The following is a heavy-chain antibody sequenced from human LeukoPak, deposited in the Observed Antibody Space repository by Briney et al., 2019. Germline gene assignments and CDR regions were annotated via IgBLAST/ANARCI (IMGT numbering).Heavy chain of an antibody. J-gene: IGHJ6*02. CDR2: ITYDGTTT. Sequence: GGSLRLSCAASGFPFSNYAMQWVRQAPGKGLEWVAVITYDGTTTHHADSVKGRFTISRDISKNMLYLQMSSLRPEDTALYYCARLGGFCSGTSCYLLYGLDVWGQGTTVTVSS. V-gene: IGHV3-30*04. D-gene: IGHD2-2*01. CDR3: ARLGGFCSGTSCYLLYGLDV. CDR1: GFPFSNYA.